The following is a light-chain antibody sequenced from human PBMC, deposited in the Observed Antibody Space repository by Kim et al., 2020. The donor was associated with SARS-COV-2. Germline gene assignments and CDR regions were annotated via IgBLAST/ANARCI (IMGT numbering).Light chain of an antibody. CDR2: LNSDGSH. CDR1: SGHSSDA. J-gene: IGLJ3*02. CDR3: QTLGTVIRRV. V-gene: IGLV4-69*01. Sequence: QLVLTQSPSASASLGDSAKLTCTLSSGHSSDAIAWHQQQPEKGPRYLMKLNSDGSHSKGDGIPDSFSGSSSGAERYLTISSLQSEDEADYYCQTLGTVIRRVFGGGTQLTVL.